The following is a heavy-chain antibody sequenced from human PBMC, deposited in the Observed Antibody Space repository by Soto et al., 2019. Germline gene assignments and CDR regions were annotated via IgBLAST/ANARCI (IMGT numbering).Heavy chain of an antibody. Sequence: QVQLQVSAPGLVKPSETLSLTCTVSGDSISAYSWSWVRQPPGKGLEWIGNIHYNGNTKYNPSLKSRVTMSVDTSKNQFSLKLISVTAADTAKYFCAREANLGRWLQPLDFWGQGTLVTVSS. CDR3: AREANLGRWLQPLDF. D-gene: IGHD5-12*01. J-gene: IGHJ4*02. CDR2: IHYNGNT. V-gene: IGHV4-59*01. CDR1: GDSISAYS.